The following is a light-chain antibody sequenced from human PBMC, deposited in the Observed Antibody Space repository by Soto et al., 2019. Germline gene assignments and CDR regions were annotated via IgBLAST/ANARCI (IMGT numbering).Light chain of an antibody. Sequence: DIQMTQSPSTLSASVGDRVTITCRASETVTKWLAWYQQKPGKAPNLLIYDASRLQSGVTSRFSGSESGAEFTLTINNLQPDDFATYYCQQYSTYPYTFGQGTKLEIK. V-gene: IGKV1-5*01. CDR1: ETVTKW. CDR3: QQYSTYPYT. J-gene: IGKJ2*01. CDR2: DAS.